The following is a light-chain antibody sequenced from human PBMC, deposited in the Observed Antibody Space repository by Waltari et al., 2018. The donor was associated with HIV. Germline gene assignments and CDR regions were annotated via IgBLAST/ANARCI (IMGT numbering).Light chain of an antibody. V-gene: IGLV1-44*01. CDR2: SNT. J-gene: IGLJ3*02. Sequence: QSVLTQPPSASGTPGQRVTISCSGSRSNIGSNTVSWYQQLPGTAPKLFIYSNTQRPSGVPDRFSGPKSGTSASLAISGLQSEDEADYYCAAWDDSLNGWVFGGGTKLTVV. CDR3: AAWDDSLNGWV. CDR1: RSNIGSNT.